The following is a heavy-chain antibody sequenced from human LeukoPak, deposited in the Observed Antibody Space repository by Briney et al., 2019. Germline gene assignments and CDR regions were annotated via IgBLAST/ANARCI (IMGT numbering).Heavy chain of an antibody. J-gene: IGHJ4*02. CDR2: IYSGGST. Sequence: PGGSLRLSCAASGFTVSSNYMSWVRQAPGKGLEWVSVIYSGGSTYYADSVKGRFTISRDNSKNTLYLQMNSLRAEDTAVYYCARTYYYDSSGLLYWGQGTLVTVSS. CDR3: ARTYYYDSSGLLY. CDR1: GFTVSSNY. V-gene: IGHV3-53*01. D-gene: IGHD3-22*01.